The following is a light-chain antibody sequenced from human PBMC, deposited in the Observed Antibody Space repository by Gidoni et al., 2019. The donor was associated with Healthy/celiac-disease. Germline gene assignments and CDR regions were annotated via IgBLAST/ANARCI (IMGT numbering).Light chain of an antibody. CDR3: QQYGSSP. Sequence: IVLPQSPGTPSLSPGESATLTCRASQSVSRSYLAWYQQTPGQARRPLIYGASSRATGIPDRFSGSGSGTEFTLTISRLEPEDFAVYYCQQYGSSPFGGGTKVEIK. CDR2: GAS. CDR1: QSVSRSY. J-gene: IGKJ4*01. V-gene: IGKV3-20*01.